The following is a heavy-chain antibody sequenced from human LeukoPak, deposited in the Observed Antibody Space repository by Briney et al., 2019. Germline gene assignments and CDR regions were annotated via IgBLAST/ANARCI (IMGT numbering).Heavy chain of an antibody. CDR1: GGSFSGYY. D-gene: IGHD3-10*01. Sequence: SETLSLTCGVYGGSFSGYYWNWIRQSPGKGLEWIGEINHSGSTNYNPSLKSRVTMSVDTSQKQFSLRLTSVRAADTAVYYCASVRRGFGESSKYYSYYYMDVWGNGTTVPIS. V-gene: IGHV4-34*01. CDR2: INHSGST. J-gene: IGHJ6*03. CDR3: ASVRRGFGESSKYYSYYYMDV.